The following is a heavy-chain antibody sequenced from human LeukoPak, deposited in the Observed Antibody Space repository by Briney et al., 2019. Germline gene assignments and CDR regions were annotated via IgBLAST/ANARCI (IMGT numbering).Heavy chain of an antibody. CDR1: GGSFSGYY. D-gene: IGHD5-12*01. Sequence: SETLSLTCAVYGGSFSGYYWSWIRQPPGKGLEWIGEINHSGSTNYNPSLKSRVTISVDTSKNQFSLELSSVTAADTAVYYCARGRWSGYGLDYWGQGTLVTVSS. CDR3: ARGRWSGYGLDY. V-gene: IGHV4-34*01. J-gene: IGHJ4*02. CDR2: INHSGST.